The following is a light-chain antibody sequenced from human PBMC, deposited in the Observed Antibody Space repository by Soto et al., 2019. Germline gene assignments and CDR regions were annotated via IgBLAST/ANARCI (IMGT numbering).Light chain of an antibody. CDR3: QQYGYSRGNT. CDR1: QSIGSSF. V-gene: IGKV3-20*01. Sequence: EIVLTQSPGTLSLSPGESATLPCRASQSIGSSFLAWYQQKPGQAPRLLIFGSSTRATGIPDRFSGSGSGTDFTLPISRLEPEDFAVYYCQQYGYSRGNTFGQGTKLEIK. J-gene: IGKJ2*01. CDR2: GSS.